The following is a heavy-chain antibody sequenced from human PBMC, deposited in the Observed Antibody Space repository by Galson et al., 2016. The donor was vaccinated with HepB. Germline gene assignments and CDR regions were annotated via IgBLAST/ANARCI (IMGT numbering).Heavy chain of an antibody. D-gene: IGHD3-3*01. J-gene: IGHJ3*02. CDR1: GLTLSDHY. CDR3: ARDVFAGARNYTAFDI. Sequence: SLRLSCAVSGLTLSDHYMDWVRQAPGKRPEWIGRTRNKANGYTTEFAASVKGRFSISRDDPKNSVHLQMNSLKTEDTAVYYCARDVFAGARNYTAFDIWGQGTTVTVSS. CDR2: TRNKANGYTT. V-gene: IGHV3-72*01.